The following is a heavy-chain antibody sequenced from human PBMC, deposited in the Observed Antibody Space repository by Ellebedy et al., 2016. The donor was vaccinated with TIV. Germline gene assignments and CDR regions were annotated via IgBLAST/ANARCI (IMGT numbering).Heavy chain of an antibody. Sequence: GESLKISXAASGFTFSSYAMHWVRQAPGKGLEWVAVISYDGSNKYYADSVKGRFTISRDNSKNTLYLQMNSLRAEDTAVYYCARDDGDYEYYYYGMDVWGQGTTVTVSS. CDR1: GFTFSSYA. CDR2: ISYDGSNK. D-gene: IGHD4-17*01. CDR3: ARDDGDYEYYYYGMDV. J-gene: IGHJ6*02. V-gene: IGHV3-30*04.